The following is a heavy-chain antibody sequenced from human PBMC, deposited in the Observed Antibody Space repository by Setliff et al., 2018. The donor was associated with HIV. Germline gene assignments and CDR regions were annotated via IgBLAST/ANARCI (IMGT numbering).Heavy chain of an antibody. CDR2: IYTSGST. J-gene: IGHJ3*02. CDR1: GGSISIGSYY. V-gene: IGHV4-61*02. D-gene: IGHD3-10*01. CDR3: ARRHGSGSLDAFDI. Sequence: LSLTCTVSGGSISIGSYYWSWIRQPAGKGLEWIGRIYTSGSTNYNPSLKSRVTISVDTSKNQFSLKLSSVTAADTAVYYCARRHGSGSLDAFDIWGQGTMVTVSS.